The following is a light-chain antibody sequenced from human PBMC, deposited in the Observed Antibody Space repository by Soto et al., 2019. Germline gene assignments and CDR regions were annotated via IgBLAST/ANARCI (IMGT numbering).Light chain of an antibody. CDR1: FSDVGGYDY. CDR3: SSHTSGSTRV. V-gene: IGLV2-14*01. J-gene: IGLJ1*01. Sequence: QSVLTQPASVSGSPGQSIAISCTGTFSDVGGYDYVSWYQQHPDKGPKLMIYEVTKRPSGVSNRFSGSKSGNTASLTISGLQPEDEADYYCSSHTSGSTRVFGSGTKLTVL. CDR2: EVT.